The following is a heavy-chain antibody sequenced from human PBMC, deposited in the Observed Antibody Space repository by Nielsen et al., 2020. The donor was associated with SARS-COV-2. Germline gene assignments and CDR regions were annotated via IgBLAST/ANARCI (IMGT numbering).Heavy chain of an antibody. Sequence: PGKGLEWIGYIYYSGSTYYNPSLKSRVTISVDTSKNQFSLKLSSVTAADTAVYYCARDRFGEFGTEGYYYYGMDVWGQGTTVTVSS. CDR3: ARDRFGEFGTEGYYYYGMDV. CDR2: IYYSGST. J-gene: IGHJ6*02. D-gene: IGHD3-10*01. V-gene: IGHV4-31*02.